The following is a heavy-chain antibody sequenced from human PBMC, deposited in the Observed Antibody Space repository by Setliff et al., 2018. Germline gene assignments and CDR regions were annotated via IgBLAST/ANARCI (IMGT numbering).Heavy chain of an antibody. CDR3: ATRGDYGGAFDI. V-gene: IGHV4-38-2*01. Sequence: SETLSLTCAVSRYSITSDYYWGWIRQPPGKGLEWIGTIYHSGSTYYSPSLKSRVTISIDKSRNQFSLNLSSVTAADTAIYYCATRGDYGGAFDIWGQGTMVTVSS. CDR2: IYHSGST. J-gene: IGHJ3*02. D-gene: IGHD4-17*01. CDR1: RYSITSDYY.